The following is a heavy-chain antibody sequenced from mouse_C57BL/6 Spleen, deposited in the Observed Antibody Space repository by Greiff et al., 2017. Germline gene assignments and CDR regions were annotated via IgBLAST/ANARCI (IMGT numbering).Heavy chain of an antibody. CDR1: GFNIKDYY. J-gene: IGHJ2*01. Sequence: EVKLQESGAELVKPGASVKLSCTASGFNIKDYYMHWVKQRTEQGLEWIGRIVPEDGETKYAPKFQGKATITADTSSNTAYLQLSSLTSEDTAVYYCAIYYGSSYGNYFDYWGQGTTLTVSS. CDR2: IVPEDGET. D-gene: IGHD1-1*01. V-gene: IGHV14-2*01. CDR3: AIYYGSSYGNYFDY.